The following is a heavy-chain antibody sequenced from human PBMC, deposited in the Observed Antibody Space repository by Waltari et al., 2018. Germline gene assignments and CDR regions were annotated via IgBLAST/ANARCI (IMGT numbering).Heavy chain of an antibody. Sequence: QVQLQESGPGLVKPSETLSLTCAVSGYSISSGYYWAWIRQPPGTGLEWIGSIDHSGSTYYNPSLKSRVTISVDTSKNQFSLKLSSVTAADTAVYYCARHRGITIFGVVFDYWGQGTLVTVSS. V-gene: IGHV4-38-2*01. D-gene: IGHD3-3*01. CDR3: ARHRGITIFGVVFDY. CDR1: GYSISSGYY. J-gene: IGHJ4*02. CDR2: IDHSGST.